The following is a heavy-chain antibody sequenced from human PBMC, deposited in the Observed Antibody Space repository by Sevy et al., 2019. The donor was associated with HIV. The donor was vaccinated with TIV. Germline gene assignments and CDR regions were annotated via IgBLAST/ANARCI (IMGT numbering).Heavy chain of an antibody. D-gene: IGHD4-17*01. Sequence: SGPTLVKPTQTLTLTCTFSGISLSTSGMGVGWIRQPPGKALEWLALIYWDDDKRYSQSLKSRLTINKDTSKNQVVLTMTNMDPVDTATYYCAHWLYGDYVTNFDYWGQGTLVTVSS. CDR1: GISLSTSGMG. V-gene: IGHV2-5*02. J-gene: IGHJ4*02. CDR3: AHWLYGDYVTNFDY. CDR2: IYWDDDK.